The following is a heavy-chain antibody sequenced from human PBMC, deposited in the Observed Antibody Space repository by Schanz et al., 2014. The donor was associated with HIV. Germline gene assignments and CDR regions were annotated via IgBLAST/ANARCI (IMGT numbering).Heavy chain of an antibody. CDR1: RYSFTRYG. Sequence: QVQLLQSGTEVKKPGASVKVSCKGSRYSFTRYGISWVRQAPGQGLEWMGGIIPIFGTANYAQKFQGRVTITADESTSTAYMELSSLRSEDTAVYYCARGLGDSSSSEPFDIWGQGTKVTVSS. CDR3: ARGLGDSSSSEPFDI. J-gene: IGHJ3*02. V-gene: IGHV1-69*13. D-gene: IGHD6-6*01. CDR2: IIPIFGTA.